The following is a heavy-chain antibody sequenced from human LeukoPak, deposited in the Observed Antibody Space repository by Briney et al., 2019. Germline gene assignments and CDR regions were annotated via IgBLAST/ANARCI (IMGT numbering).Heavy chain of an antibody. CDR2: IYYSGST. CDR1: GGSISSSSYY. D-gene: IGHD6-13*01. V-gene: IGHV4-39*01. CDR3: ARRGSRQLPTPFDY. Sequence: SETLSLTCTVSGGSISSSSYYWGWIRQPPGKGLEWIGSIYYSGSTYYNPSLKSRVTISVDTSKNQFSLKLSSVTAADTAVYYCARRGSRQLPTPFDYWGQGTLVTVSS. J-gene: IGHJ4*02.